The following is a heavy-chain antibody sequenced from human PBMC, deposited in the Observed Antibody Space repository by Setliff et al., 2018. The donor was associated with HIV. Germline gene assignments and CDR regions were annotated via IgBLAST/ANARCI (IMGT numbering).Heavy chain of an antibody. D-gene: IGHD2-8*02. CDR3: ARVSKTYWYSIPRDY. CDR2: IYYSGST. V-gene: IGHV4-39*01. J-gene: IGHJ4*02. Sequence: SETLSLTCTVSGGSISSNSYYWGWFRQPPGKGLEWIGSIYYSGSTYYTPSLKSRVTISVDTSQNQFSLKLNSVTAADTAVYYCARVSKTYWYSIPRDYWGQGTLVTVSS. CDR1: GGSISSNSYY.